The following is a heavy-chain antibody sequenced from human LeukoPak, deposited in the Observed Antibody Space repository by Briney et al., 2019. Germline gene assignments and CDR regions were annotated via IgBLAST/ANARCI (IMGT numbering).Heavy chain of an antibody. V-gene: IGHV4-39*01. D-gene: IGHD3-16*01. Sequence: PSETLSLTCSVSGASISRRSYWWGWIRQSPGKGLEWIGATSYHGRTFYNPSLKSRLSISADTSNNQFSLKMTSVTTADTAFYYCASHVESLGAGFPFDYWGQGTLVTVSS. CDR2: TSYHGRT. CDR3: ASHVESLGAGFPFDY. CDR1: GASISRRSYW. J-gene: IGHJ4*02.